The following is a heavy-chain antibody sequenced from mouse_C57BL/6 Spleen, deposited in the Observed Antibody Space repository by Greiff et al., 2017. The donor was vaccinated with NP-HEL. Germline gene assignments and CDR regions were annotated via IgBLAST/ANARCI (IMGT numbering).Heavy chain of an antibody. D-gene: IGHD1-1*01. CDR2: ISDGGSYT. V-gene: IGHV5-4*03. CDR3: ARAYYGRYFDV. J-gene: IGHJ1*03. Sequence: EVKLVESGGGLVKPGGSLKLSCAASGFTFSSYAMSWVRQTPEKRLEWVATISDGGSYTYYPDNVKGRFTISRDNAKNNLYLQMSHLKSEDTAMYYCARAYYGRYFDVWGTGTTVTVSS. CDR1: GFTFSSYA.